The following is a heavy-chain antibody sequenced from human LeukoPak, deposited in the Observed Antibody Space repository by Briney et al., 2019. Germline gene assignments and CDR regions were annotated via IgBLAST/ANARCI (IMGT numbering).Heavy chain of an antibody. J-gene: IGHJ4*02. V-gene: IGHV5-51*01. Sequence: GESLKISCKGSGYSFTSYWIGWVRQMPGRGLEWMGIIYPDDSDTRYSPSFQGQVTISADKSISTAYLQWSSLKASDTAMYYCARGAAAGHGPYYFDYWGQGTLVTVSS. CDR3: ARGAAAGHGPYYFDY. D-gene: IGHD6-13*01. CDR2: IYPDDSDT. CDR1: GYSFTSYW.